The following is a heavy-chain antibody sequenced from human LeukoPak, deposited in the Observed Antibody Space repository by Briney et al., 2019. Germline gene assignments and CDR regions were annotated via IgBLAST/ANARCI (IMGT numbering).Heavy chain of an antibody. CDR1: GFTISNYW. CDR3: ARSGQHLFDF. V-gene: IGHV3-7*02. D-gene: IGHD6-13*01. CDR2: IKPDGSET. J-gene: IGHJ4*02. Sequence: GGSLRLSCAASGFTISNYWINWVRQAPGKGLDWVAKIKPDGSETGYGDSVRGRFSISRDNAKNSLYLQMNSLRAEDTAIYYCARSGQHLFDFWGQGTLVTVSS.